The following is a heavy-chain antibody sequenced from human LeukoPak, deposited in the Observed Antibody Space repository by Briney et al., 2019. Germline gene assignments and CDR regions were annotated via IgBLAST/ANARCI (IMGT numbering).Heavy chain of an antibody. CDR3: ARRIEVDILTGYSNGLVSFDI. CDR2: ISAYNGNT. Sequence: ASVKVSCKASGYTFTSYGISWVRQAPGQGLEWMGWISAYNGNTIYAQKLQGRVTMTTDTSTSTAYMELRSLRSDDTAVYYCARRIEVDILTGYSNGLVSFDIWGQGTMVTVSS. D-gene: IGHD3-9*01. J-gene: IGHJ3*02. CDR1: GYTFTSYG. V-gene: IGHV1-18*04.